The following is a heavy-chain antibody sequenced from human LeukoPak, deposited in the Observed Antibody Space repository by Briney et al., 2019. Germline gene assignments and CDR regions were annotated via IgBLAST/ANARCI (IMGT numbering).Heavy chain of an antibody. D-gene: IGHD1-14*01. CDR2: ISSSGDTI. CDR1: GFTFSSYE. J-gene: IGHJ4*02. CDR3: ASLWGTNY. Sequence: GGSLRLSCAASGFTFSSYEMNWVRQAPGKGLEWASYISSSGDTINYADSVKGRFTISRDNAKNSLSLQMNSLRAEDTAVYYCASLWGTNYWGQGTLVAVSS. V-gene: IGHV3-48*03.